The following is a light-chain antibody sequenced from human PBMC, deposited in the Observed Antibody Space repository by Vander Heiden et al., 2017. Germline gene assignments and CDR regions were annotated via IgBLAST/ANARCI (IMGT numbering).Light chain of an antibody. V-gene: IGKV1-33*01. Sequence: DIQLTQSPSSLSASPGDRVTITCQASQDISDSLNWYQQKPGKAPEALIYDAANLETGVSSRFRGSGSGTNFNLIISSLRPEDIAVYYCQQYHSLPLTFGGGTKVEI. J-gene: IGKJ4*01. CDR1: QDISDS. CDR3: QQYHSLPLT. CDR2: DAA.